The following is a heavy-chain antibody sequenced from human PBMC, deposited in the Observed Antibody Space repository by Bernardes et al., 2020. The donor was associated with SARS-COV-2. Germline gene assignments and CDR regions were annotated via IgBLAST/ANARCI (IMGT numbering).Heavy chain of an antibody. CDR1: GFDFDVFA. V-gene: IGHV3-30-3*01. J-gene: IGHJ3*01. CDR2: ISYTGGNE. CDR3: AREIDGFDL. Sequence: VGSLILSCAASGFDFDVFAMHWIRQAPGKGLEWMAYISYTGGNEYYADSVRGRFTIFRDNSKKTLYLQMNTLRTDDTAVYYCAREIDGFDLWGQGTLVTVSS.